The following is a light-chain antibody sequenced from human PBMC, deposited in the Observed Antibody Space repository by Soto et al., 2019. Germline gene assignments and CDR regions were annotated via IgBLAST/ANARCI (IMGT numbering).Light chain of an antibody. CDR3: QSYDSSLSGV. J-gene: IGLJ1*01. V-gene: IGLV1-40*01. Sequence: QSVLTQPPSVCGAPGQRVTISCTGSSSNIGAGYDVHWYQQLPGTAPKPLIYGNSNRPSRVPDRFSGSKSGTSVSLAITGLQAEDEADYYCQSYDSSLSGVFGTGTKLTVL. CDR1: SSNIGAGYD. CDR2: GNS.